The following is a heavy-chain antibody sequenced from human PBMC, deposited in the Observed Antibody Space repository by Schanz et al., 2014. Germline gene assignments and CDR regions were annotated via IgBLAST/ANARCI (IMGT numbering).Heavy chain of an antibody. D-gene: IGHD6-19*01. Sequence: EVQLVESGGGLVQPGGSLRLSCAASGFNFNTYAMSWVRQAPGKGLEWVSGLTEGGGGTYYTDAVKGRFTISRDSSKNTLYLQVNSLRAEDTAVYYCAKAGSGWSTAGYYYWGQGTLVAVSS. CDR1: GFNFNTYA. J-gene: IGHJ4*02. CDR3: AKAGSGWSTAGYYY. V-gene: IGHV3-23*04. CDR2: LTEGGGGT.